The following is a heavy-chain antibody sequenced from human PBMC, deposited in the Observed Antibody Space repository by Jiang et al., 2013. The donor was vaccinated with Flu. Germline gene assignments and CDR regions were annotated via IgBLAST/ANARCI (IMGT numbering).Heavy chain of an antibody. J-gene: IGHJ4*02. Sequence: GSIYYSGSTYYNPSLKSRVTISVDTSKNQFSLKLSSVTAADTAVYYCARGGSFGATRNYFDYWGQGTLVTVSS. D-gene: IGHD1-26*01. V-gene: IGHV4-39*07. CDR2: IYYSGST. CDR3: ARGGSFGATRNYFDY.